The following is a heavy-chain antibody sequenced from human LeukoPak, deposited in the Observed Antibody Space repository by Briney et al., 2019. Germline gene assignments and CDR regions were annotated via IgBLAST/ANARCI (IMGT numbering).Heavy chain of an antibody. D-gene: IGHD6-19*01. CDR3: AREQEQWLVDV. Sequence: SETLSLTCTVSGDSISSSYWSWIRQPPGKGLEWIGYIYYSGSTNYNPSLKSRVTISVDTSKNQFSLKLSSVAAADTAVYYCAREQEQWLVDVWGQGTTVTVSS. CDR2: IYYSGST. J-gene: IGHJ6*02. V-gene: IGHV4-59*01. CDR1: GDSISSSY.